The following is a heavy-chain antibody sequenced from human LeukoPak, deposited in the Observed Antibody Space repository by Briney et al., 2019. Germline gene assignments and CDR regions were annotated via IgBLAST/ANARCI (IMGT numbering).Heavy chain of an antibody. J-gene: IGHJ4*02. CDR1: GGTFSSYA. V-gene: IGHV1-69*13. CDR2: IIPIFGTA. Sequence: ASVKVSCKASGGTFSSYAISWVRQAPGQGLEWMGGIIPIFGTANYAQKFQGRVTITADESTSTAYMELRSLRSDDTAVYYCARGDYYYGSGSYYTRQKDYWGQGTLVTVSS. D-gene: IGHD3-10*01. CDR3: ARGDYYYGSGSYYTRQKDY.